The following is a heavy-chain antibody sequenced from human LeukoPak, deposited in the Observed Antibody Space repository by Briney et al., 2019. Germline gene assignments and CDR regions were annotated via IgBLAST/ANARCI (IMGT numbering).Heavy chain of an antibody. J-gene: IGHJ5*02. D-gene: IGHD4-17*01. CDR3: AREDYGDNWFDP. V-gene: IGHV1-2*02. Sequence: ASVKVSCKASGYTFTGYYMHWVRQAPGQGLEWMGWINPNSGGTNYAQKFQGRVTMTRDTPISTAYMELSRLRSDDTAVYYCAREDYGDNWFDPWGQGTLVTVSS. CDR2: INPNSGGT. CDR1: GYTFTGYY.